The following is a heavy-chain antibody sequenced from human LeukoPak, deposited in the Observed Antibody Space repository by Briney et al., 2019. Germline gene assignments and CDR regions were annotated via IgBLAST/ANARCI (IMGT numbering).Heavy chain of an antibody. CDR2: FDPEDCET. Sequence: ASVKVSCKVSGYTLTELSIHWMRQAPGKGLEWMGGFDPEDCETIYAQEFQGRVTMTEDTSTDPAYMELSSLRSEDTAVYYCATESSTYRNAMDVWGQGATVTVSS. CDR1: GYTLTELS. D-gene: IGHD5-18*01. CDR3: ATESSTYRNAMDV. V-gene: IGHV1-24*01. J-gene: IGHJ6*02.